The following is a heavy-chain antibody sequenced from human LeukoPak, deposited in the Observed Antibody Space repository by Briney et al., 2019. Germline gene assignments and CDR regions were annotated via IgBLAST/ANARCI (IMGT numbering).Heavy chain of an antibody. D-gene: IGHD6-13*01. CDR2: ISSSGNT. V-gene: IGHV3-23*01. CDR1: GFTFSRSA. Sequence: GGSLRLSCAASGFTFSRSAMTWVRQTPGKGLDWVSSISSSGNTYYADSVKGRFTISRDNSKNMLYLQMNSLRAEDTAVYYCAKGRISEDGLDFWGQGTLVTVSS. CDR3: AKGRISEDGLDF. J-gene: IGHJ4*02.